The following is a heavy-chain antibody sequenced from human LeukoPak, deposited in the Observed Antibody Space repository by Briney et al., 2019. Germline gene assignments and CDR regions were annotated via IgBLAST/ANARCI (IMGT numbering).Heavy chain of an antibody. CDR1: GFTVSSNY. J-gene: IGHJ6*02. CDR3: ARGDSSSWFKYYGMDV. V-gene: IGHV3-53*04. Sequence: GGSLRLSCAASGFTVSSNYMSWVRQAPGKGLEWVSVIYSGGSTYYADSVKGRFTISRHNSKNTLYLQMNSLRAEDTAVYYCARGDSSSWFKYYGMDVWGQGTTVTASS. CDR2: IYSGGST. D-gene: IGHD6-13*01.